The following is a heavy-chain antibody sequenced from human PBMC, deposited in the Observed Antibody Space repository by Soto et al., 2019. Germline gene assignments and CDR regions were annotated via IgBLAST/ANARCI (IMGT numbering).Heavy chain of an antibody. J-gene: IGHJ6*02. D-gene: IGHD5-18*01. CDR1: GGSFSGYY. CDR2: INHSGST. V-gene: IGHV4-34*01. Sequence: PSETLSLTCAVYGGSFSGYYWSWIRQPPGKGLEWIGEINHSGSTNYNPFLKSRVTISVDTSKNQFSLKLSSVTAADTAVYYCARARIQLWSARYYYYGMDVWGQGTTVTVSS. CDR3: ARARIQLWSARYYYYGMDV.